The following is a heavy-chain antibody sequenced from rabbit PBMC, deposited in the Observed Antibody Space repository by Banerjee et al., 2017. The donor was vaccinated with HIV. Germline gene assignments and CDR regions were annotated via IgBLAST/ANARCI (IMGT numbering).Heavy chain of an antibody. Sequence: QEQLEESGGALVKPGGSLTLTCTASGFSFSFNYYMCWVRQTPGKGLEWIGCIWTGSGGATYYASWAQGRFTISKTSSTTVTLQMTSLTAADTATYFCARAYAGSSGYLIYGMDLWGPGTLVTVS. V-gene: IGHV1S45*01. J-gene: IGHJ6*01. CDR2: IWTGSGGAT. D-gene: IGHD1-1*01. CDR3: ARAYAGSSGYLIYGMDL. CDR1: GFSFSFNYY.